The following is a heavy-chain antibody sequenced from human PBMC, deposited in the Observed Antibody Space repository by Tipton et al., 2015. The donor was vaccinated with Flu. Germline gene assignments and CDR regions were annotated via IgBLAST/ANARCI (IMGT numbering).Heavy chain of an antibody. CDR3: AHGYSTSWYGVPLDP. V-gene: IGHV1-69*01. Sequence: QLVQSGPEVKKPGSSVKVSCKASGGTFSSFAITWVRQAPGQGLEWMGGIIPLFGTPNYAQKFQGRVTITADESTSTVYMGLSSLRSEDTAIYYCAHGYSTSWYGVPLDPWGQGTLVTVSS. CDR2: IIPLFGTP. CDR1: GGTFSSFA. D-gene: IGHD6-13*01. J-gene: IGHJ5*02.